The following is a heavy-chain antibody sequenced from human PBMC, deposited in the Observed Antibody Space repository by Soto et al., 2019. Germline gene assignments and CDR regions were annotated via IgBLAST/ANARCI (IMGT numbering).Heavy chain of an antibody. Sequence: SETLSLTCTVSGGSISSYYWSWIRQPPGKGLEWIGYIYYSGSTNYNPSLKSRVTISVDTSKNQFSLKLSSVTAADTAVYYCASLFYGDYPTNDYWGQGTLVTVSS. V-gene: IGHV4-59*01. D-gene: IGHD4-17*01. CDR3: ASLFYGDYPTNDY. J-gene: IGHJ4*02. CDR2: IYYSGST. CDR1: GGSISSYY.